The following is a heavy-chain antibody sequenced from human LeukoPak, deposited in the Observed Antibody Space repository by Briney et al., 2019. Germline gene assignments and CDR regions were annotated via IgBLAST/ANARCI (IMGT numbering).Heavy chain of an antibody. CDR1: GFTFNNFA. CDR2: ISGSGAST. J-gene: IGHJ2*01. D-gene: IGHD3-3*01. Sequence: PGGSLRLSCAASGFTFNNFAMSWVRQAPGKGPEWVSGISGSGASTFYADSVKGRFTISRDNSKNTLYLQMSSLSAKDTAGYYCAKDRESFAYFAFWFFDVWGRGTLVTVSS. V-gene: IGHV3-23*01. CDR3: AKDRESFAYFAFWFFDV.